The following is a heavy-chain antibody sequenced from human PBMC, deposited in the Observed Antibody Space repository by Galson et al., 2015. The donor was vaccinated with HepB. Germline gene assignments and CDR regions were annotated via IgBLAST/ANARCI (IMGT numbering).Heavy chain of an antibody. CDR3: AGAHGSGKGDFDC. D-gene: IGHD3-10*01. CDR1: GDSVSSNSAT. J-gene: IGHJ4*02. CDR2: TYYRSKWYN. Sequence: CAISGDSVSSNSATWNWIRQTPSRGLEWLGRTYYRSKWYNDYAGSVKSRITINVDTSQNRFSLQLNSVTPEDTAVYYCAGAHGSGKGDFDCWGQGTLVTVSS. V-gene: IGHV6-1*01.